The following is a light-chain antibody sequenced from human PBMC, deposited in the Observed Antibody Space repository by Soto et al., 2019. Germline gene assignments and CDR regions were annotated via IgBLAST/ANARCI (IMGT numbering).Light chain of an antibody. CDR1: QAINSA. J-gene: IGKJ4*01. Sequence: IQLTPSPSSLSSSLGDKVTISCRASQAINSALAWCQQRPGKAPMVQIYDASILESGDPSRFSGSESGTDFTLTISILQPEDFATYYCQQFNRYPLTCGGGTKVEIE. CDR2: DAS. V-gene: IGKV1-13*02. CDR3: QQFNRYPLT.